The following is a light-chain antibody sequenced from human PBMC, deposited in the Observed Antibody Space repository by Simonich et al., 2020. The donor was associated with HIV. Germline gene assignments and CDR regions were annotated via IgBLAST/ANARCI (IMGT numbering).Light chain of an antibody. CDR3: SSYTTSTTWV. CDR2: EVR. CDR1: SSDVGGYKY. Sequence: QSALTQPPSASGSPGQSVTISCTGTSSDVGGYKYVSWYQQHPGKAPKLMIYEVRNRPSGVPDRFSGSKSGNTASLTVSGLQAEDEADYYCSSYTTSTTWVFGGGTKLTVL. V-gene: IGLV2-8*01. J-gene: IGLJ3*02.